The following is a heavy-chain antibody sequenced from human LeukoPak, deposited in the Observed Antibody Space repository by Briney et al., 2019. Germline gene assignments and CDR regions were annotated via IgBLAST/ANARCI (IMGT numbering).Heavy chain of an antibody. V-gene: IGHV1-46*01. CDR1: GYTFTSNY. CDR3: ARDQEGFDY. CDR2: IYPRDGST. Sequence: VASVKVSCKASGYTFTSNYIHWVRQAPGQGLEWMGMIYPRDGSTSYAQKFQGRVTVTRDTSTSTVHMELSGLRSEDTAVYYYARDQEGFDYWGQGTLVTVSS. J-gene: IGHJ4*02.